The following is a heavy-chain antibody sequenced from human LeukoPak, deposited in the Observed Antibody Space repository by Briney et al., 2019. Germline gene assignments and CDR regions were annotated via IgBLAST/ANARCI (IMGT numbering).Heavy chain of an antibody. CDR2: IYPGDSYA. Sequence: GFIYPGDSYAQYSPSFQGQVTISADKSINTAYLQWSSLKASDTAMYYCVRTSPHIWFHPWDQGTLVTVSA. V-gene: IGHV5-51*01. CDR3: VRTSPHIWFHP. J-gene: IGHJ5*02.